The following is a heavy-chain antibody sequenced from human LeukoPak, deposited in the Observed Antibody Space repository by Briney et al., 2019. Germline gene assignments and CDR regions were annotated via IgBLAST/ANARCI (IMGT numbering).Heavy chain of an antibody. V-gene: IGHV1-69*01. D-gene: IGHD6-19*01. CDR3: ARAVAGSYYYYGMDV. J-gene: IGHJ6*02. Sequence: ASVKVSCKASVGTFTSYAISWVRRATGQGLEWMGGIIAIFGTANYAQKFQGRVTFTADESTSTAYMELSSLRSEDTAVYCCARAVAGSYYYYGMDVWGQGTTVTVSS. CDR2: IIAIFGTA. CDR1: VGTFTSYA.